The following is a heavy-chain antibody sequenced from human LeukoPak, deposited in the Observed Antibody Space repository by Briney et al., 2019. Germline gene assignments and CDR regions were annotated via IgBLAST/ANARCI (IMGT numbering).Heavy chain of an antibody. CDR1: GYTFTSYD. V-gene: IGHV1-8*01. Sequence: GASVKVSCKASGYTFTSYDLNWVRQATGQGLEWMGWMNPNSGNTGYAQQFQGRVTMTRNTSISTAYMELSSLRSEDTAVYYCARAGNYDFWSGYSPSDWFDPWGQGTLVTVSS. CDR3: ARAGNYDFWSGYSPSDWFDP. CDR2: MNPNSGNT. D-gene: IGHD3-3*01. J-gene: IGHJ5*02.